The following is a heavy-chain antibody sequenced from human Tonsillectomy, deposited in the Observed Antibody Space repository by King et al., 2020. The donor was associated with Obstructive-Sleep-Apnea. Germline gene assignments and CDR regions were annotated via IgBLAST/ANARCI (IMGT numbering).Heavy chain of an antibody. CDR1: GFTLDDYA. V-gene: IGHV3-9*01. Sequence: VQLVESGGGLVQPGRSLRLSCAASGFTLDDYAMHWVRQAPGKGLEWVSGISWNSGSIGYADSVKGRFTISRDNAKNSLYLQMNSLRAEDTALYYCAKDRSGWYRRYFHHWGQGTLVTVSS. CDR2: ISWNSGSI. CDR3: AKDRSGWYRRYFHH. D-gene: IGHD6-19*01. J-gene: IGHJ1*01.